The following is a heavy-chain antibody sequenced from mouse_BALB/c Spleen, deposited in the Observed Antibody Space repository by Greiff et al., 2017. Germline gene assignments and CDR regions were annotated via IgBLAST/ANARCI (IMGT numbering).Heavy chain of an antibody. V-gene: IGHV5-17*02. CDR1: GFTFSSFG. CDR2: ISSGSSTI. J-gene: IGHJ1*01. CDR3: ARDGSLHWYFDV. Sequence: EVQVVESGGGLVQPGGSRKLSCAASGFTFSSFGMHWVRQAPEKGLEWVAYISSGSSTIYYADTVKGRFTISRDNPKNTLFLQMTSLRSEDTAMYYCARDGSLHWYFDVWGAGTTVTVSS. D-gene: IGHD2-3*01.